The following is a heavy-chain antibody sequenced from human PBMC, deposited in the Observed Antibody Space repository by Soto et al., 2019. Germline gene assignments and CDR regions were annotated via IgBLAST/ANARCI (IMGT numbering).Heavy chain of an antibody. J-gene: IGHJ4*02. CDR3: AKDGGYSGYDADY. Sequence: QVQLVESGGGVVQPGRSLRLSCAASGFTFSSYGMHWVRQAPGKGLEWVAVISYDGSNKYYADYVKGRFTISRDNSKNTLYLQMNSLRAEDTAVYYCAKDGGYSGYDADYWGQGTLVTVSS. CDR2: ISYDGSNK. V-gene: IGHV3-30*18. D-gene: IGHD5-12*01. CDR1: GFTFSSYG.